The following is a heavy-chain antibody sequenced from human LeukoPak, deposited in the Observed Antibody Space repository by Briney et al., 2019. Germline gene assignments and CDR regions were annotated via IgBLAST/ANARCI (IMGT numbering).Heavy chain of an antibody. V-gene: IGHV4-39*01. CDR1: GGSISSSSSS. D-gene: IGHD6-13*01. CDR3: ARHLDTSSWTYYYYYMDV. J-gene: IGHJ6*03. CDR2: IYYSGST. Sequence: SETLSLTCTVSGGSISSSSSSWGWIRQPPGKGLEGSGSIYYSGSTYYNPSLKSRVTISVDTSKDQFSLKLSSVTAADTAVYYCARHLDTSSWTYYYYYMDVWGKGTTVTVPS.